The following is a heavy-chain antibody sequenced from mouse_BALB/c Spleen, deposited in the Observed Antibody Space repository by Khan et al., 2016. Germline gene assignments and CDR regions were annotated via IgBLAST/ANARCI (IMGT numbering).Heavy chain of an antibody. Sequence: QVQLQQSGAELVKPGASVKLSCRASDYTFTEFSIHWIKQRSGQGLEWIGWFYPGSDNIKYNEKFKDKATLTADKSSSTVYLELSRLTSEDSAVYFCARHEFTTAPFAYWGQGTLVTVSA. D-gene: IGHD1-2*01. CDR2: FYPGSDNI. CDR1: DYTFTEFS. CDR3: ARHEFTTAPFAY. V-gene: IGHV1-62-2*01. J-gene: IGHJ3*01.